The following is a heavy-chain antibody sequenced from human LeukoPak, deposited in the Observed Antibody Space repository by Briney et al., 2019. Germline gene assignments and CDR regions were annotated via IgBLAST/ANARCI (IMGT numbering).Heavy chain of an antibody. CDR3: ARDLRVGTSTYYDFWSGYYTDYYYYGMDV. J-gene: IGHJ6*02. D-gene: IGHD3-3*01. CDR2: ISAYNGNT. V-gene: IGHV1-18*01. CDR1: GYTFTSYG. Sequence: ASVKVSCKASGYTFTSYGISWVRQAPGQGLEWMGWISAYNGNTNYAQKLQGRVTMTRDTSTSTVYMELSSLRSEDTAVYYCARDLRVGTSTYYDFWSGYYTDYYYYGMDVWGQGTTVTVSS.